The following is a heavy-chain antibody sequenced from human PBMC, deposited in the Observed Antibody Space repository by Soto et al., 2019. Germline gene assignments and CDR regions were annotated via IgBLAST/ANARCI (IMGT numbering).Heavy chain of an antibody. V-gene: IGHV3-9*01. CDR1: GFTFDDYA. J-gene: IGHJ5*02. CDR3: AKEVRSYDSWSGYWNTLDSGWFDP. CDR2: ISWNSGSI. Sequence: EVQLVESGGGLVQPGRSLRLSCAASGFTFDDYAMHWVRQAPGKGLEWVSGISWNSGSIGYADSVKGRFTISRDNAKNSLYLQMNSLRAEDTALYYCAKEVRSYDSWSGYWNTLDSGWFDPWGQGTLVTVSS. D-gene: IGHD3-3*01.